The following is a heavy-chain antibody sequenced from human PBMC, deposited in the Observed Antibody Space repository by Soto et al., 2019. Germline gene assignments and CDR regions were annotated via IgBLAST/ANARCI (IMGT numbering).Heavy chain of an antibody. J-gene: IGHJ2*01. CDR2: IYYSGST. CDR1: GGSINNGDYY. D-gene: IGHD3-3*01. Sequence: QVQLQESGPGLVKSSQTLSLTCGVSGGSINNGDYYWSWIRQSPGKGLEWIGYIYYSGSTYFNPSLKSRLSISLDTAKNQFSLKLTSVTAADTAVYYCAREKSVVFGMAHPYCYFDLWGRGTLVTVSS. V-gene: IGHV4-30-4*01. CDR3: AREKSVVFGMAHPYCYFDL.